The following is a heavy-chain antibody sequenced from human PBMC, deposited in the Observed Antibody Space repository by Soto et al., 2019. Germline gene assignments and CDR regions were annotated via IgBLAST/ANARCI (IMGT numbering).Heavy chain of an antibody. Sequence: AGSLGLSCAPSGFSFADYTMQWIRQAPGKGLEWVSLISWDGGSTYYADSVKGRFTISRDNSKNSLYLQMNILRTEDTALYYYAKLAGVKDYDSSGYDAFDNWGQGTMVT. CDR2: ISWDGGST. J-gene: IGHJ3*02. D-gene: IGHD3-22*01. V-gene: IGHV3-43*01. CDR1: GFSFADYT. CDR3: AKLAGVKDYDSSGYDAFDN.